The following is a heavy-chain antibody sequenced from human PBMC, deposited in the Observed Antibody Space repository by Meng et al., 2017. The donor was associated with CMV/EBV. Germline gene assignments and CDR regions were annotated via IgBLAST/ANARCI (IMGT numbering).Heavy chain of an antibody. J-gene: IGHJ4*02. CDR1: GYTFTSYD. D-gene: IGHD1-26*01. CDR3: ARGRRYSGSPHPLGY. Sequence: SGYTFTSYDINWVRQATGQGLEWMGWMNPNSGNTGYAQKFQGRATMTRNTSISTAYMELSSLRSEDTAVYYCARGRRYSGSPHPLGYWGQGTLVTVSS. CDR2: MNPNSGNT. V-gene: IGHV1-8*01.